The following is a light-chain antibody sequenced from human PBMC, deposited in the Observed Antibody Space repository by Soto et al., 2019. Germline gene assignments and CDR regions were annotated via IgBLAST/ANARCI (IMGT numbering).Light chain of an antibody. J-gene: IGLJ3*02. V-gene: IGLV1-47*01. CDR1: TSNIGSNY. Sequence: QSVLTQPPSASGTPGQRVSISCSGGTSNIGSNYVLWYQRIPQTAPKLLIYNNNQRPSGIPDRFSGSKSGTSASLAISGLRSEDEADYYCVAWDASLSGRVFGGGTQLTVL. CDR3: VAWDASLSGRV. CDR2: NNN.